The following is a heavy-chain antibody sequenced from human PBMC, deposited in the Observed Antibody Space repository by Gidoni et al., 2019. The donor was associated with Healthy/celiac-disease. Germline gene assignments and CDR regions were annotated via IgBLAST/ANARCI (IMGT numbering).Heavy chain of an antibody. Sequence: QVPLVESGGGVVQPGRSLRLSCAASGFPFSSSGMHWVRQAPGKGLEWVAVIWYDGSNKYYADSVKGRFTISRDNSKNTLYLQMNSLRAEDTAVYYCARVGTTVTTDLYYYGMDVWGQGTTVTVSS. CDR1: GFPFSSSG. CDR3: ARVGTTVTTDLYYYGMDV. D-gene: IGHD4-17*01. J-gene: IGHJ6*02. V-gene: IGHV3-33*01. CDR2: IWYDGSNK.